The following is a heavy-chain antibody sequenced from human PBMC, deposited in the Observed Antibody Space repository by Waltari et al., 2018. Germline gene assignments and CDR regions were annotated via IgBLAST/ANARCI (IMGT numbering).Heavy chain of an antibody. Sequence: EVQLVESGGGLVQPGRSLRLSCAASGFTFDDYAMHWVRQAPGKGLEWGAGISWNSGSIGYADSGKGRFTISRDNAKNSLYLQMNSLRAEDTALYYCAKSEMATMPLDYWGQGTLVTVSS. CDR1: GFTFDDYA. CDR3: AKSEMATMPLDY. D-gene: IGHD5-12*01. V-gene: IGHV3-9*01. CDR2: ISWNSGSI. J-gene: IGHJ4*02.